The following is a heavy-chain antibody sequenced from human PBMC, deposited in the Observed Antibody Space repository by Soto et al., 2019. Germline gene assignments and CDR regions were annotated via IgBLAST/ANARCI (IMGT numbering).Heavy chain of an antibody. J-gene: IGHJ4*02. Sequence: QVQLVQSGAEVKKPGSSVKVSCKASGGTFNNYGMGWVRQAPGQGLEWMGGIIPMIGRTNYAQKFQGRLTLTADASRSTAYMELRTLRSYDTAVYYCASWDYDVLTGYSYDDWGQGTLVTVSS. CDR1: GGTFNNYG. D-gene: IGHD3-9*01. CDR2: IIPMIGRT. CDR3: ASWDYDVLTGYSYDD. V-gene: IGHV1-69*01.